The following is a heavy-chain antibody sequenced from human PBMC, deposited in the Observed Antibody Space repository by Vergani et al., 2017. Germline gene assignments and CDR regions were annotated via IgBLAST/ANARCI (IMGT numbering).Heavy chain of an antibody. CDR2: IIPILGIA. J-gene: IGHJ6*03. CDR1: GGTFSSYT. D-gene: IGHD6-13*01. Sequence: QVQLVQSGAEVKKPGSSVKVSCKASGGTFSSYTISWVRQAPGQGLEWMGRIIPILGIANYAQKFQGRVTITADKSTSTAYMELSSLRSEDTAVYYCARGRSERYSSFMGSVYYMDVWGKGTTVTVSS. V-gene: IGHV1-69*02. CDR3: ARGRSERYSSFMGSVYYMDV.